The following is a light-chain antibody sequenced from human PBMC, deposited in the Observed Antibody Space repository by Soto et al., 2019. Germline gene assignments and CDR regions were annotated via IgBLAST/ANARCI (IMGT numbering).Light chain of an antibody. V-gene: IGKV4-1*01. CDR3: QQYYNTPWT. Sequence: DIVMTQSPDSLAVSLGERATINCKSSQSVLYSSNNKNYLTWYQQKPGQPPKPPIYCASTRESGVPDRFSGSGSGTDFTLTISSLQAEDVAVYYCQQYYNTPWTFGQGTKVEIK. CDR2: CAS. CDR1: QSVLYSSNNKNY. J-gene: IGKJ1*01.